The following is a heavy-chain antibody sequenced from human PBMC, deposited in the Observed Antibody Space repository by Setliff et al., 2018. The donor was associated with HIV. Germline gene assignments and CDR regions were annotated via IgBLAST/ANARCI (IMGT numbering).Heavy chain of an antibody. CDR1: RVSINNDNYY. CDR2: IHYTGRT. Sequence: SETLSLTCTVARVSINNDNYYWAWIRQSPGQGLEWIVSIHYTGRTFYNPSLKNRVTISIQTSKLQFSLRLTSVTATDTYLYCGSRHDPRGGHEKLEFWGQGILVTVSS. CDR3: SRHDPRGGHEKLEF. D-gene: IGHD3-3*01. V-gene: IGHV4-39*01. J-gene: IGHJ4*02.